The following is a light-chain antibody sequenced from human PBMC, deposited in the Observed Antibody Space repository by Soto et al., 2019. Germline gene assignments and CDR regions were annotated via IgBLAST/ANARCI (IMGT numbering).Light chain of an antibody. CDR2: DAS. CDR3: QQYGSSPFT. J-gene: IGKJ3*01. V-gene: IGKV3-20*01. Sequence: EIGFSQSPSTLSLSPGERATLSCRASQSVSSYLAWYQQKPGQAPRLLIYDASNRATGIPARFSGSGSGTDFTLTISRLEPEDFAVYYCQQYGSSPFTFGPGTKVDI. CDR1: QSVSSY.